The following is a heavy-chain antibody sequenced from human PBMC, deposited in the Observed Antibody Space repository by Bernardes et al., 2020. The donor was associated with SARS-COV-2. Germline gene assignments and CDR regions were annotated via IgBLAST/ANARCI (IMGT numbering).Heavy chain of an antibody. CDR2: IKGDGSEK. CDR3: ARDLKQWLVLQRSFGFDY. CDR1: GFTLSSFS. D-gene: IGHD6-19*01. Sequence: GGSLRLSCAASGFTLSSFSMSWVRQAPGKGLEWVANIKGDGSEKFYVDSVKGRFTISRDNAKNSLYLEMSSLRVDDTAVYHCARDLKQWLVLQRSFGFDYWGQGALVTVSS. J-gene: IGHJ4*02. V-gene: IGHV3-7*03.